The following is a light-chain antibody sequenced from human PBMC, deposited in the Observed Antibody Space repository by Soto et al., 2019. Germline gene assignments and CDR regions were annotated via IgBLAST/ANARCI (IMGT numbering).Light chain of an antibody. CDR2: AAS. CDR3: QQYGSSPPVT. V-gene: IGKV1-27*01. J-gene: IGKJ4*01. CDR1: QGISNY. Sequence: DVPISPSPSALAASGSAGVTITSRASQGISNYLAWYQQKPGKVPKLLIYAASTLQSGVPSRFSGSGSGTDFTLTISRLEPEDFAVYYCQQYGSSPPVTFGGGTKVDI.